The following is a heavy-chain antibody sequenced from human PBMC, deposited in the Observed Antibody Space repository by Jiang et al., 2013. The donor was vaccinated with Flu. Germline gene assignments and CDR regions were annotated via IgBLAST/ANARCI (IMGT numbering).Heavy chain of an antibody. J-gene: IGHJ6*02. V-gene: IGHV3-21*01. CDR2: ISSSSSYI. CDR3: ARDKSLAGDYYYYGMDV. D-gene: IGHD6-19*01. Sequence: EVQLVESGGGLVKPGGSLRLSCAASGFTFSSYSMNWVRQAPGKGLEWVSSISSSSSYIYYADSVKGRFTISRDNAKNSLYLQMNSLRAEDTAVYYCARDKSLAGDYYYYGMDVVGPRDHGHRLL. CDR1: GFTFSSYS.